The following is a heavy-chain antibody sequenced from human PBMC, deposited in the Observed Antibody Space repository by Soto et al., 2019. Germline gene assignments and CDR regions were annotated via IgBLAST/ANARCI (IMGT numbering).Heavy chain of an antibody. Sequence: QVQLVESGGGVVQPGRSLRLSCAASGFTFSSYGMHWVRQAPGKGLEWVAVISYDGSNKYYADSVKGRFTISRDNSKNTLYLQMNSLRAEDTAVYYCATDRGLVPNYGMDVWGQGTTVTVSS. J-gene: IGHJ6*02. CDR2: ISYDGSNK. CDR3: ATDRGLVPNYGMDV. CDR1: GFTFSSYG. V-gene: IGHV3-30*03. D-gene: IGHD6-6*01.